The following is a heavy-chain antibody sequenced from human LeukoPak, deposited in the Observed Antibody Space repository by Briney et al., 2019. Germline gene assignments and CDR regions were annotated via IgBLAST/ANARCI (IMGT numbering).Heavy chain of an antibody. CDR3: TTEYWGSNY. Sequence: GGSLRLSCAGSGFSFSSAWMNWVRQAPGKGLEWVGLIKSNTNGGTTAYAAPVKGRFTISRDDSKDTLYLQMDSLKTEDTGVYYCTTEYWGSNYWGQGTLVTVSS. J-gene: IGHJ4*02. D-gene: IGHD7-27*01. CDR1: GFSFSSAW. CDR2: IKSNTNGGTT. V-gene: IGHV3-15*07.